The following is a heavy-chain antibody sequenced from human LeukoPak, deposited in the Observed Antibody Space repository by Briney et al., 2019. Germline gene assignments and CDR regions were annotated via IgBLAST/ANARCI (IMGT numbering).Heavy chain of an antibody. CDR1: GFTFSSYS. D-gene: IGHD3-10*01. CDR3: ARDPSDYMDV. V-gene: IGHV3-21*01. CDR2: ISSSSSYI. J-gene: IGHJ6*03. Sequence: PGGSLRLSCAASGFTFSSYSMNRVRQAPGKGLEWVSSISSSSSYIYYADSVKGRFTISRDNAKNSLYLQMNSLRAEDTAVYYCARDPSDYMDVWGKGTTVTVSS.